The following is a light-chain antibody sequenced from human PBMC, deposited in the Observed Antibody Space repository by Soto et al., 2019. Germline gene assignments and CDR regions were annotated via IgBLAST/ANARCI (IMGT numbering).Light chain of an antibody. Sequence: QLVLTQSSSASASLGSSVKLTCTLSSGHSSYIIAWHQQQPGKAPRYLMKLEGSGSYNKGSGVPDRFSGSSSGADRYLTISXLQXXDEADYYCETWDSNTHTVFGGGTKLTVL. J-gene: IGLJ3*02. CDR1: SGHSSYI. CDR3: ETWDSNTHTV. CDR2: LEGSGSY. V-gene: IGLV4-60*02.